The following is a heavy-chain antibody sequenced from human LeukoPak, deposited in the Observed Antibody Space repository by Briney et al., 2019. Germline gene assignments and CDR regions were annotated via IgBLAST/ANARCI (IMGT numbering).Heavy chain of an antibody. D-gene: IGHD1-26*01. V-gene: IGHV3-23*01. Sequence: PGGSLRLSCAASGFTFSSYAMSWVRQAPGKGLEWVSVISGSGDSTNYADSVKGRFTISRDNSKNTLYLQMNSLRAEDTAVYYCAKGRQWELPFDYWGQGTLVTVSS. CDR3: AKGRQWELPFDY. J-gene: IGHJ4*02. CDR1: GFTFSSYA. CDR2: ISGSGDST.